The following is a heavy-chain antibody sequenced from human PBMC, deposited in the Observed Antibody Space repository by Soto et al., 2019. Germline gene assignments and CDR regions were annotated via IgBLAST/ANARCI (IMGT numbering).Heavy chain of an antibody. J-gene: IGHJ3*02. CDR1: GYTFTSYY. CDR2: INPNSGGT. Sequence: GASVKVSCKASGYTFTSYYIHWVRQAPGQGLEWMGIINPNSGGTNYAQKFQGWVTMTRDTSISTAYMELSRLRSDDTAVYYCAIPMTTGAFDIWGQGTMVTVSS. CDR3: AIPMTTGAFDI. V-gene: IGHV1-2*04. D-gene: IGHD4-17*01.